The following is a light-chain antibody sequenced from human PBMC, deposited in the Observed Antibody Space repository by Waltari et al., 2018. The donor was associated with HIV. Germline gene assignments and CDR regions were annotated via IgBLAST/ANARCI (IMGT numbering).Light chain of an antibody. CDR2: DDS. CDR3: QVWDNSEYAV. J-gene: IGLJ7*01. V-gene: IGLV3-21*02. Sequence: YVLTQPPSVPVAPGPTARITCGGDNIETYNVSWYQQKPGQAPVVVVYDDSVRPSGIPERFSGSNSGNTATLTISRVEAGDEADYYCQVWDNSEYAVFGGGTQLTVL. CDR1: NIETYN.